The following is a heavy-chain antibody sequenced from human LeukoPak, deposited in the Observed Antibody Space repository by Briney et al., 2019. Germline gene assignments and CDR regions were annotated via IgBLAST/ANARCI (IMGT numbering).Heavy chain of an antibody. CDR3: AKWGMDSSGWYFDY. CDR2: ISWNSGSI. J-gene: IGHJ4*02. D-gene: IGHD3-22*01. CDR1: GFTFDDYA. Sequence: GRSLRLSCAASGFTFDDYAMHWVRQAPGKGLEWVSGISWNSGSIGYADSVKGRFTISRDNAKNSLYLQMNSLRAEDTALYYCAKWGMDSSGWYFDYWGQGTLVTVSS. V-gene: IGHV3-9*01.